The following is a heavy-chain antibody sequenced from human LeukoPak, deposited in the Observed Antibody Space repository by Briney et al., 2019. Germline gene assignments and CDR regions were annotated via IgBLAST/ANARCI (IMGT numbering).Heavy chain of an antibody. D-gene: IGHD2-15*01. J-gene: IGHJ4*02. V-gene: IGHV3-11*01. CDR1: GFTFSDYY. Sequence: GGSLRLSCAASGFTFSDYYMSWIRQAPGKGLEWVSYISSSGSTIYYADSVKGRFTISRDNAKNSLYLQMNSLRAEGTAVYYCARAEGYCSGGSCYSDPYYFDYWGQGTLVTVSS. CDR3: ARAEGYCSGGSCYSDPYYFDY. CDR2: ISSSGSTI.